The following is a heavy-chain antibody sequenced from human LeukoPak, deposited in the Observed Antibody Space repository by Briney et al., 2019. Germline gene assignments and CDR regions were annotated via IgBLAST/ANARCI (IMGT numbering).Heavy chain of an antibody. D-gene: IGHD6-6*01. CDR3: ARDRVSRSNY. V-gene: IGHV3-21*01. Sequence: GGSLRLSCAASGFTFSRYTMNWVRQSPGKGLEWVSSISSSGYYIYYADSVKGRFTISRDNAKNSLYLQMNSLRAEDTAVYYCARDRVSRSNYWGQGTPVTVSS. CDR1: GFTFSRYT. J-gene: IGHJ4*02. CDR2: ISSSGYYI.